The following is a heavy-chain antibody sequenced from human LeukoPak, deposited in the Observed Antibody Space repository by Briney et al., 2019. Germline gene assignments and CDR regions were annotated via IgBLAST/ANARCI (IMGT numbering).Heavy chain of an antibody. CDR1: GFTFSSCA. J-gene: IGHJ4*02. CDR3: ATSYGDYLGYFES. D-gene: IGHD4-17*01. V-gene: IGHV3-23*01. CDR2: ISDSGTTI. Sequence: GGSLRLSCAASGFTFSSCAMSWGREAPGEGLEWVSGISDSGTTIHYADAVKRRFTISRDNSKNTLSLQMNSLRAEDTAVYYCATSYGDYLGYFESWGQGTLVTVSS.